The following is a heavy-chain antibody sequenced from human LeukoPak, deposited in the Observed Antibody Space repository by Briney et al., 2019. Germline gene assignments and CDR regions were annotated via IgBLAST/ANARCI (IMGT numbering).Heavy chain of an antibody. J-gene: IGHJ4*02. Sequence: GRSLRLSCAVSGFTFSTCAMHWVRQAPGKGLEWVAVISYDGSNHYYADSVTGRFTISRDNSKNTLYLQMNSLRPEDTAVYYCARAILVITHLDYWGQGTLVTVSS. CDR1: GFTFSTCA. D-gene: IGHD3-22*01. CDR3: ARAILVITHLDY. V-gene: IGHV3-30-3*01. CDR2: ISYDGSNH.